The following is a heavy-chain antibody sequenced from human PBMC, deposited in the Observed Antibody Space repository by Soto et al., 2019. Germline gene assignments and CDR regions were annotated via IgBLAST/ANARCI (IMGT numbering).Heavy chain of an antibody. V-gene: IGHV3-23*01. Sequence: EVQLLESGGGLVQPGGSLRLSCAASGFTFSDYAMSWVRQAPGKGLEWVSAISASGGTTYYADSVRGRFTISRDNSKNTLYLQINSLSAEDTVVYYCAKARKSGSGWYWDYWGQGTLVTVSS. D-gene: IGHD6-19*01. CDR3: AKARKSGSGWYWDY. J-gene: IGHJ4*02. CDR2: ISASGGTT. CDR1: GFTFSDYA.